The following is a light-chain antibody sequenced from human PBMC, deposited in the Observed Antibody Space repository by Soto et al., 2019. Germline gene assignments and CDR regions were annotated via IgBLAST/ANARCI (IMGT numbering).Light chain of an antibody. CDR3: CSYAGRSSNYV. CDR2: EGS. J-gene: IGLJ1*01. CDR1: SSDVGSYDL. Sequence: QSALTQPASVSGSPGQSITISCTGTSSDVGSYDLVSWYQHHPGKAPKLVIYEGSKRPLGLSNRFSGSKSGNTASLTISGVQAEDEADYYCCSYAGRSSNYVFATVTKLTVL. V-gene: IGLV2-23*01.